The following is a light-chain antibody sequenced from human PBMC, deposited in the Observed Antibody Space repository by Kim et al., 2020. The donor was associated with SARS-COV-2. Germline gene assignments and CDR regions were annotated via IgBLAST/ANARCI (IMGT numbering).Light chain of an antibody. CDR2: RNN. CDR1: RNTVGNQG. Sequence: PSATLTCTGNRNTVGNQGAAWLQQHQGQPPKLLSYRNNNRPSGISERLSASRSGNTASLTITGLQPEDEADYYCSAWDSSLSAWVFGGGTQLTVL. CDR3: SAWDSSLSAWV. J-gene: IGLJ3*02. V-gene: IGLV10-54*01.